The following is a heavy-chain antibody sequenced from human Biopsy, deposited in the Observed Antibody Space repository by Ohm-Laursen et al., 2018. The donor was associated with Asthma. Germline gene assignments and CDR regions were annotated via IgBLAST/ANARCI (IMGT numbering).Heavy chain of an antibody. J-gene: IGHJ4*02. CDR2: ITDTSRYI. CDR1: GFTFSHYN. Sequence: GSLRLSCTASGFTFSHYNMNWVRQAPGKGLEWVSSITDTSRYIKYADSVKGRFTISRDNAKNSLYLQMNSLRAEDTAVYYCARDGPELPTEFDYWGPGTLVTVSS. CDR3: ARDGPELPTEFDY. V-gene: IGHV3-21*01. D-gene: IGHD4-17*01.